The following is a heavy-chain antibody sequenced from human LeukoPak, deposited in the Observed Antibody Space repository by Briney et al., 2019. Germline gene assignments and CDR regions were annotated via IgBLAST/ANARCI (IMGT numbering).Heavy chain of an antibody. CDR2: IYTTGYT. J-gene: IGHJ5*02. CDR3: ARGVLRYFDWFGFDP. D-gene: IGHD3-9*01. V-gene: IGHV4-4*07. Sequence: SETLSLTCTVSGGSISSYYWSWIRQPAGKGLEWIGRIYTTGYTNYNPSLKSRVTMSVDTSKNQFSLKLSSVTAADTAVYYCARGVLRYFDWFGFDPWGQGTLVTVSS. CDR1: GGSISSYY.